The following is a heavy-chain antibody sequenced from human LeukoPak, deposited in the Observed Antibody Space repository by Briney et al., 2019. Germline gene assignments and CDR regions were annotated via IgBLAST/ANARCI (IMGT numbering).Heavy chain of an antibody. CDR2: IYSSGST. J-gene: IGHJ4*02. D-gene: IGHD5-18*01. CDR1: GGSISSYY. Sequence: SETLSLTCTVSGGSISSYYWSWIRQPPGKGLEWIAYIYSSGSTKYNPSLKSRVTISVDTSKNQFSLKLSSVTAADTAVYYCARGGGYGSPLGLWGQGTLVTDSS. V-gene: IGHV4-4*09. CDR3: ARGGGYGSPLGL.